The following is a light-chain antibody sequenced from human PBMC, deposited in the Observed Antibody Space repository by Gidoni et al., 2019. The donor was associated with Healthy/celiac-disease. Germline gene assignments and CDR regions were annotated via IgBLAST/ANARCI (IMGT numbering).Light chain of an antibody. V-gene: IGKV1-5*03. J-gene: IGKJ1*01. Sequence: DSQRTQSPSTLSASVGDRVTITCRASQSISSWLAWYQQKPGKAPKLLTYTASSLESGVPSRFSGSGSGTDFTLTISSLQPDDFATYYCQPYNSYSRTFGQGTKVEIK. CDR3: QPYNSYSRT. CDR1: QSISSW. CDR2: TAS.